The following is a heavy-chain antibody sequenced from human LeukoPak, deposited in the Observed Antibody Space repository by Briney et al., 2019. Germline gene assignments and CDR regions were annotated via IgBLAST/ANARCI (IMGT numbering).Heavy chain of an antibody. D-gene: IGHD3-22*01. Sequence: GGSLRLSCAASGFTFSSYAMSWVRQAPGKGLECVSAISGSGGSTYYADSVKGRFTISRDNSKNTLYLQMNSLRAEDAAVYYCAKSSPSGYYYFDYWGQGTLVTVSS. J-gene: IGHJ4*02. CDR1: GFTFSSYA. CDR3: AKSSPSGYYYFDY. CDR2: ISGSGGST. V-gene: IGHV3-23*01.